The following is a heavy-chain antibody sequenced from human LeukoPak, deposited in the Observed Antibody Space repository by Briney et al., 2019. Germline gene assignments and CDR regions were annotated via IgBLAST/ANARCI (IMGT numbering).Heavy chain of an antibody. CDR2: INHSGST. CDR3: ARPYYYGSGSYNY. CDR1: GGSISSSSYY. V-gene: IGHV4-39*07. D-gene: IGHD3-10*01. J-gene: IGHJ4*02. Sequence: PSETLSLTCTVSGGSISSSSYYWSWIRQPPGKGLEWIGEINHSGSTNYNPSLKSRVTISVDTSKNQFSLKLSSVTAADTAVYYCARPYYYGSGSYNYWGQGTLVTVSS.